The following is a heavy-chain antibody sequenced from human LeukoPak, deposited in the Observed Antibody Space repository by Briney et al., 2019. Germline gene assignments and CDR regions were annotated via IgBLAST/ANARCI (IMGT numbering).Heavy chain of an antibody. J-gene: IGHJ4*02. CDR1: GYTFTGYY. CDR2: INPNSGGT. CDR3: ARVRRWLHQYYFDY. Sequence: GASVKVSCKASGYTFTGYYTHWVRQAPGQGLEWMGWINPNSGGTNYAQKFQGRATMTRDTSISTAYMELSRLRSDDTAVYYCARVRRWLHQYYFDYWGQGTLVTVSS. D-gene: IGHD5-24*01. V-gene: IGHV1-2*02.